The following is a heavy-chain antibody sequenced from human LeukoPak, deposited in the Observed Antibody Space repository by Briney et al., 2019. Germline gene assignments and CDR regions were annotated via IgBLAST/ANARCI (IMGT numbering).Heavy chain of an antibody. J-gene: IGHJ6*03. D-gene: IGHD3-16*01. V-gene: IGHV4-34*01. CDR1: GGSFSGYY. CDR3: ARVPTSSVPYYMDV. Sequence: RSSETLSLTCAVYGGSFSGYYRSWIRRPPGKGLEWIGEINHSGSTNYNPSLKSRVTISVDTSKNQFSLKLSSVTAADTAVYYCARVPTSSVPYYMDVWGKGTTVTVSS. CDR2: INHSGST.